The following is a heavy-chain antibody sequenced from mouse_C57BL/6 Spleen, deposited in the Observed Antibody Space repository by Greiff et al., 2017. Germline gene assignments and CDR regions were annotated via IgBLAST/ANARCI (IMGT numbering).Heavy chain of an antibody. J-gene: IGHJ4*01. Sequence: DVKLVESGGDLVKPGGSLKLSCAASGFTFSSYGMSWVRQTPDKRLEWVATISSGGSYTYYPDSVKGRFTISRDNAKNTLYLQMSSLKSEDTAMYYCARPGGAYAMDYWGQGTSVTVSS. CDR1: GFTFSSYG. V-gene: IGHV5-6*02. CDR3: ARPGGAYAMDY. CDR2: ISSGGSYT.